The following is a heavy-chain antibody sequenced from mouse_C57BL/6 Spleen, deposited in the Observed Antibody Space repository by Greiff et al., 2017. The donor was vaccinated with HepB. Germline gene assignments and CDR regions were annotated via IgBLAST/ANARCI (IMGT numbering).Heavy chain of an antibody. Sequence: QVQLQQSGPELVKPGASVKISCKASGYAFSSSWMNWVKQRPGKGLEWIGRIYPGDGDTNYNGKFKGKATLTADKSSSTAYMQLSSLTSEDSAVYFCARRGDYDADWFAYWGQGTLVTVSA. D-gene: IGHD2-4*01. V-gene: IGHV1-82*01. CDR2: IYPGDGDT. CDR1: GYAFSSSW. CDR3: ARRGDYDADWFAY. J-gene: IGHJ3*01.